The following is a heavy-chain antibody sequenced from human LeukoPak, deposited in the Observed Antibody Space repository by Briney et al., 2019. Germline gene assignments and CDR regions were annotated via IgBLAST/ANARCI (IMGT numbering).Heavy chain of an antibody. J-gene: IGHJ4*02. V-gene: IGHV1-18*01. CDR3: ASRGAVAGPFDY. D-gene: IGHD6-19*01. CDR1: GYTFTSYG. Sequence: ASVKVSCKASGYTFTSYGISWVRQAPGQGLEWMGWISAYNGNTNYAQKFQGWVTMTRDTSISTAYMELSRLRSDDTAVYYCASRGAVAGPFDYWGQGTLVTVSS. CDR2: ISAYNGNT.